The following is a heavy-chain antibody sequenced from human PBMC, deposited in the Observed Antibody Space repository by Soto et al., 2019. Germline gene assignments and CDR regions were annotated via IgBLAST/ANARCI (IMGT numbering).Heavy chain of an antibody. CDR2: IYTSGST. J-gene: IGHJ3*02. D-gene: IGHD1-1*01. Sequence: SETLSLTCTVSGGSISSYYWSWIRQPAGKGLEWIGRIYTSGSTNYNPSLKGRVTMSVDTSKNQFSLKLSSVTAADTAVYYCARDRTWGKTGTRGDAFDIWGQGTMVTVSS. CDR1: GGSISSYY. CDR3: ARDRTWGKTGTRGDAFDI. V-gene: IGHV4-4*07.